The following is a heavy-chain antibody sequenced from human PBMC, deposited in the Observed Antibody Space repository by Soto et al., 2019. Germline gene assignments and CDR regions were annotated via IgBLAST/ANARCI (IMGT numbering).Heavy chain of an antibody. J-gene: IGHJ4*02. CDR3: ARVSRGYSSGYGTGTRLVDY. D-gene: IGHD5-18*01. V-gene: IGHV1-18*01. Sequence: QVQLVQSGAEVKKPGASVKVSCKASGYTFTSYGISWVRQAPGQGLEWLGWISAYTGNTNYVQKLQGRVTMTTDTSTSTAYMELRSLRSDDTAVYYCARVSRGYSSGYGTGTRLVDYWGQGTLVTVSS. CDR2: ISAYTGNT. CDR1: GYTFTSYG.